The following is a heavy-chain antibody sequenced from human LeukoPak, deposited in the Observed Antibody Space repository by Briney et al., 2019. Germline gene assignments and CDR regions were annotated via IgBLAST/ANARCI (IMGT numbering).Heavy chain of an antibody. Sequence: GGSLRLSCAGSGFTFTDHYMDWVRQAPGKGLEWLSYISVSGSTKYYADSVKGRFTISRDNAKNSLYLQMNNLRAEDTAVYYCARDYDAGSGWFEGGYDFLTGYPSGLFPDYWGQGTLVTVSS. D-gene: IGHD3-9*01. CDR2: ISVSGSTK. V-gene: IGHV3-11*01. CDR1: GFTFTDHY. J-gene: IGHJ4*02. CDR3: ARDYDAGSGWFEGGYDFLTGYPSGLFPDY.